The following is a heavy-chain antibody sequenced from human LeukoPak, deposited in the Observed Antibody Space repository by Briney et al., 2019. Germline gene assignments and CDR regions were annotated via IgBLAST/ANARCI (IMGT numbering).Heavy chain of an antibody. V-gene: IGHV1-46*01. CDR3: AREEWDQPGHFQH. D-gene: IGHD1-26*01. CDR1: GYTFTSYY. Sequence: GASVKVSCKASGYTFTSYYMHWVRQAPGQGLQWMGIINPSGGSTSYAQKFQGRVTMTRDMSTSTVYMELSSLRSEDTAVYYCAREEWDQPGHFQHWGQGTLVTVSS. CDR2: INPSGGST. J-gene: IGHJ1*01.